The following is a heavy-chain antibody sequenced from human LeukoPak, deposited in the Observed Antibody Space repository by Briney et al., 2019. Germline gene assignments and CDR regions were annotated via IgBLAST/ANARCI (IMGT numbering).Heavy chain of an antibody. J-gene: IGHJ6*03. D-gene: IGHD3-10*02. CDR1: GYTFTGYY. Sequence: ASVKVSCKASGYTFTGYYMHWVRQAPGQGLEWMGWINPNSGGTNYAQKFQGRVTMTRDTSISTAYMELSRLRSDDTAVYYCARVGLFFYYYYMDVWGKGTTVTVSS. CDR2: INPNSGGT. V-gene: IGHV1-2*02. CDR3: ARVGLFFYYYYMDV.